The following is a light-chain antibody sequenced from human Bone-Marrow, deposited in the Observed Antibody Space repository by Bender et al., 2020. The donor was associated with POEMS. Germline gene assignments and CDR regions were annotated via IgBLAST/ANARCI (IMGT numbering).Light chain of an antibody. CDR3: QVWDSSSDHVV. CDR1: NVGRKN. Sequence: SYVLTQPPSLSVAPGKTARIACGGNNVGRKNVHWYQQKPGQAPVLVVYDDSERPSGIPERFSGSNSGNTATLTISRVEAGDEADYYCQVWDSSSDHVVFGGGTKLTVL. V-gene: IGLV3-21*03. J-gene: IGLJ2*01. CDR2: DDS.